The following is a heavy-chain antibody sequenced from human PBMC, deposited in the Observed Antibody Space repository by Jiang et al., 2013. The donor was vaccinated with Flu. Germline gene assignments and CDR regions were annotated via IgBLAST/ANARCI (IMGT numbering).Heavy chain of an antibody. CDR1: GYTFTGYY. V-gene: IGHV1-2*02. CDR2: INPNSGGT. Sequence: SGAEVKKPGASVKVSCKASGYTFTGYYMHWVRQAPGQGLEWMGWINPNSGGTNYAQKFQGRVTMTRDTSISTAYMELSRLRSDDTAVYYCARVREIVVITDAFDIWGQGTMVTVSS. CDR3: ARVREIVVITDAFDI. J-gene: IGHJ3*02. D-gene: IGHD3-22*01.